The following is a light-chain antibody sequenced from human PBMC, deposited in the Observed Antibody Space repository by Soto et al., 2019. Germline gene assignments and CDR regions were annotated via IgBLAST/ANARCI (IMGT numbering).Light chain of an antibody. CDR2: EVS. V-gene: IGLV2-8*01. J-gene: IGLJ1*01. CDR1: SSDVGAYNF. CDR3: CSNGGSNNFYG. Sequence: QSVLTQPPSASGSPGQSVTISCTGTSSDVGAYNFVSWYQQHPGKAPKLIIYEVSKRPSAVPDRFSASKSGNTASLTVSGLQAEDEADYYCCSNGGSNNFYGFGTETKVTVL.